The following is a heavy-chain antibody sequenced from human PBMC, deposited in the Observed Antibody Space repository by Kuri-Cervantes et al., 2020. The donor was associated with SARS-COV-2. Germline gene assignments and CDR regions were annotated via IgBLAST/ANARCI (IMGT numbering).Heavy chain of an antibody. Sequence: SRTLSLTCAVSRYSISSGYYWGWIRQPPGKGLEWIGSIYYSGSTYYNPSLKSRVTISVDTSKNQFSLKLSSVTAADTAVYYCARNPSYQLLGWYYYYMDVWGKGTTVTVSS. CDR3: ARNPSYQLLGWYYYYMDV. V-gene: IGHV4-38-2*01. CDR1: RYSISSGYY. CDR2: IYYSGST. D-gene: IGHD2-2*01. J-gene: IGHJ6*03.